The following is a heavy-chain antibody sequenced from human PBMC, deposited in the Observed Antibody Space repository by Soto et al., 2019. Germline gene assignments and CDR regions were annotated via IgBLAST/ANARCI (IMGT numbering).Heavy chain of an antibody. CDR1: GGSIGGSSYY. D-gene: IGHD3-10*01. V-gene: IGHV4-39*01. Sequence: SETLSLTCTVSGGSIGGSSYYWGWIRQPPGKGLEWIGSIYYTGSTYYNPSLKSRVTISVDTSKNQFSLKLNSVTAADTAVYYCARHGVTMPVDFWGQGTLVTVSS. J-gene: IGHJ4*02. CDR3: ARHGVTMPVDF. CDR2: IYYTGST.